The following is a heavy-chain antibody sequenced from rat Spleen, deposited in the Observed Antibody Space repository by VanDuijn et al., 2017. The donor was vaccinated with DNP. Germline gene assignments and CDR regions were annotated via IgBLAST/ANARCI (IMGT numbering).Heavy chain of an antibody. D-gene: IGHD4-3*01. V-gene: IGHV3-1*01. CDR2: ISYSGST. J-gene: IGHJ4*01. Sequence: EVQLQESGPGLVKPSQSLSLTCSVTGYSITRNYWGWIRKLPGNKMEWIGYISYSGSTGYNPSLKSRISITRDTSKNQFFLQLNSVTTEDMATYYCARWNSGYYAMDAWGQGTSVTVSS. CDR1: GYSITRNY. CDR3: ARWNSGYYAMDA.